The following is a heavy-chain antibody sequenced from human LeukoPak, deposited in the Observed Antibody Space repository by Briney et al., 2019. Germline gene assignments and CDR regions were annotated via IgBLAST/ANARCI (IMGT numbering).Heavy chain of an antibody. J-gene: IGHJ5*02. D-gene: IGHD3-10*01. Sequence: ASVKVSCKASGYTFTSYYMHWVRQAPGQGLEWMGIINPSGGSTSYAQKFQGRVTMTRDTSTSTVYMELSSLRSEDTAVYYCARDLASGFMVRGGWFDPWGQGTLVTVSS. CDR1: GYTFTSYY. CDR3: ARDLASGFMVRGGWFDP. V-gene: IGHV1-46*01. CDR2: INPSGGST.